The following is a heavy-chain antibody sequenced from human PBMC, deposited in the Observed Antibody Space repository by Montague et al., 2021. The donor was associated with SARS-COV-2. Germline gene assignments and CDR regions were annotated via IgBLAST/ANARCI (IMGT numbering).Heavy chain of an antibody. V-gene: IGHV4-59*01. D-gene: IGHD2-8*01. CDR1: GATISSDY. CDR2: IYYSGST. Sequence: SETLSLTCTVSGATISSDYWSWIRQSPGKGLEWIGYIYYSGSTKYNPFLESRVTVSVDRSKNQVSLKLSSVTAADTAVYYCARLLRSCTNGVCRTYYYYAMDVWGQGTTVTVSS. J-gene: IGHJ6*02. CDR3: ARLLRSCTNGVCRTYYYYAMDV.